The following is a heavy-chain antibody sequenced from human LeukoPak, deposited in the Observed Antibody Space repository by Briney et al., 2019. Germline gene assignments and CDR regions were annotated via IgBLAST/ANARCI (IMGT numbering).Heavy chain of an antibody. CDR3: AKDRGRTIFGVATSRGGKSLDY. Sequence: PGGSLRLSCAASGFTFSSYAMSWVRQAPGKGLEWVSAISGSGGSTYYADSVKGRFTISRDNSKNTLYLQMNSLRAEDTAVYYCAKDRGRTIFGVATSRGGKSLDYWGQGTLVTVSS. CDR2: ISGSGGST. V-gene: IGHV3-23*01. D-gene: IGHD3-3*01. CDR1: GFTFSSYA. J-gene: IGHJ4*02.